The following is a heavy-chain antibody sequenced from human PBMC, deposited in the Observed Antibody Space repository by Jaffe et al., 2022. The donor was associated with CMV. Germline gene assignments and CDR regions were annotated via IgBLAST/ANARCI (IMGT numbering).Heavy chain of an antibody. CDR3: ARGDHDYGDYEGKVVDY. CDR2: ISSSGSTI. V-gene: IGHV3-48*03. J-gene: IGHJ4*02. D-gene: IGHD4-17*01. CDR1: GFTFSSYE. Sequence: EVQLVESGGGLVQPGGSLRLSCAASGFTFSSYEMNWVRQAPGKGLEWVSYISSSGSTIYYADSVKGRFTISRDNAKNSLYLQMNSLRAEDTAVYYCARGDHDYGDYEGKVVDYWGQGTLVTVSS.